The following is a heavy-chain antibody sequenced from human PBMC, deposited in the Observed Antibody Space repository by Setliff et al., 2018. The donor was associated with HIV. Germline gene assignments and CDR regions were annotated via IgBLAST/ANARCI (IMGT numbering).Heavy chain of an antibody. CDR3: ARRAYCSSTTCFDN. CDR1: GFTFSSYW. CDR2: INRDGSDT. J-gene: IGHJ4*02. V-gene: IGHV3-74*01. D-gene: IGHD2-2*01. Sequence: GGSLRLSCAASGFTFSSYWMHWVRKAPGKGLVWVSRINRDGSDTRYADSLKGRFTISRDTSKNTLYLQMNSLRAEDTAVYYCARRAYCSSTTCFDNWGQGTLVTVSS.